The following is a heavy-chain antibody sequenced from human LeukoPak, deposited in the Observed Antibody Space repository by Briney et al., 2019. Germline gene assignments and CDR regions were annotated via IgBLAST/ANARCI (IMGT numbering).Heavy chain of an antibody. J-gene: IGHJ3*02. CDR3: ARGPYSYDSSGAFDI. D-gene: IGHD3-22*01. V-gene: IGHV4-59*10. CDR2: ISSSGST. Sequence: SETLSLSCAVYGGSFSGYYWSWIRQPAGKGLEWIGRISSSGSTNYNPSLKSRVTISVDTSKNQFSLKLSSVTAADTAVYFCARGPYSYDSSGAFDIWGQGTMVTVSS. CDR1: GGSFSGYY.